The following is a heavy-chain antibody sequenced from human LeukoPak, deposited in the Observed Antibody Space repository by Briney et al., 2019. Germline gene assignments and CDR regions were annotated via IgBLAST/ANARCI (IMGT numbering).Heavy chain of an antibody. CDR1: GFTFSSYW. Sequence: PGGSLRLSCAASGFTFSSYWMSWVRQAPGKGLEWVANIKQDGSEKYYVDSVKGRFTISRDNAKNSLYLQMNSLRVEDSAVYFCATDGGRGYDMDSWGQGILVTVSS. J-gene: IGHJ4*02. CDR3: ATDGGRGYDMDS. D-gene: IGHD5-12*01. CDR2: IKQDGSEK. V-gene: IGHV3-7*01.